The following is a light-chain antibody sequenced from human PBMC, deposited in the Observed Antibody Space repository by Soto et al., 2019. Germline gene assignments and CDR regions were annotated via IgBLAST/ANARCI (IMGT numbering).Light chain of an antibody. CDR3: QQRSNWIT. V-gene: IGKV3D-20*02. CDR1: QSVSSSY. CDR2: GAS. J-gene: IGKJ5*01. Sequence: EIVLTQSPGTLSLSPGERATLSCRASQSVSSSYLAWYQQKPGQAPRLLIYGASTRATGIPARFSGSGSGTEFTLTISSLQSEDFAVYYCQQRSNWITFGQGTRLEIK.